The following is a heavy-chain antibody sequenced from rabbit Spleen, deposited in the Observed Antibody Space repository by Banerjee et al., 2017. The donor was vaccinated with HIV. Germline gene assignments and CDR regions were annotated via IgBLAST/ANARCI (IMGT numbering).Heavy chain of an antibody. CDR3: VREAGYGGYGDANL. CDR2: IVPIFGVT. D-gene: IGHD6-1*01. Sequence: QSLEESGGDLVKPGASLTLTCTASGFSFSSTDYMCWVRQAPGRGLEWIGYIVPIFGVTYVADWVNGRFTISSHNAQNTLYLQLNSLTAADTATYFCVREAGYGGYGDANLWGPGPLVTVS. V-gene: IGHV1S40*01. J-gene: IGHJ4*01. CDR1: GFSFSSTDY.